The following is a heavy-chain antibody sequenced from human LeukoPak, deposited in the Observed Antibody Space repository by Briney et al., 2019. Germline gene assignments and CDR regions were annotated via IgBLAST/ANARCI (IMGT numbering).Heavy chain of an antibody. Sequence: GGSLRLSCEGSAFIFSGHWMNWVRQTPGKGLEWVSAISGSGGSTYYADSVKGRFTISRDNSKNTLYLQMNSLRAEDTAVYYCAKRSMMGYSYGFDYWGQGTLVTVSS. D-gene: IGHD5-18*01. CDR2: ISGSGGST. J-gene: IGHJ4*02. CDR3: AKRSMMGYSYGFDY. CDR1: AFIFSGHW. V-gene: IGHV3-23*01.